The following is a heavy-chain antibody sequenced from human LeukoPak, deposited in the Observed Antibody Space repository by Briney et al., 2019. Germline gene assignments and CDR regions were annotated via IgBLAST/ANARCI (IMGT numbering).Heavy chain of an antibody. CDR1: GGSISSYY. D-gene: IGHD2-2*01. CDR3: ARDQLGYCSSTSCYPYYYGMDV. V-gene: IGHV4-59*01. Sequence: SETLPLTCTVSGGSISSYYWSWIRQPPGKGLEWIGYIYYSGSTNYNPSLKSRVTISVDTSKNQFSLKLSSVTAADTAVYYCARDQLGYCSSTSCYPYYYGMDVWGQGTTVTVSS. J-gene: IGHJ6*02. CDR2: IYYSGST.